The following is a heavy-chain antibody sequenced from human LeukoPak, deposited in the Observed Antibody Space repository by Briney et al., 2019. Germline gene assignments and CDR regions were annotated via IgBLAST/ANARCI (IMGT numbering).Heavy chain of an antibody. J-gene: IGHJ4*02. CDR3: TTAGRLLWFGELLGNFDY. V-gene: IGHV3-15*01. Sequence: GGSLRLSCAASGFTFSNAWMSWVPQAPGKGREWVWRIKSKTDGGTTDYAAPVKGRFTISRDDSKNTLYVQMNSLKTEDTAVYYCTTAGRLLWFGELLGNFDYWGQGTLVTVSS. CDR2: IKSKTDGGTT. CDR1: GFTFSNAW. D-gene: IGHD3-10*01.